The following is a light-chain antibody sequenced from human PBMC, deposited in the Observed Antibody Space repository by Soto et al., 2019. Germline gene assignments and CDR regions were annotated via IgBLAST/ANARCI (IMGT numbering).Light chain of an antibody. Sequence: ERVIAQSSATLSVSQGERATLSCRASQSVSSNLAWYQQKPGQAPRLLIYGASTRATGIPARFSGGGSGTEFTLTISGLQSEDFAVYYCQQYNNWPPLTFGGGTKVDIK. CDR1: QSVSSN. CDR3: QQYNNWPPLT. J-gene: IGKJ4*01. CDR2: GAS. V-gene: IGKV3D-15*01.